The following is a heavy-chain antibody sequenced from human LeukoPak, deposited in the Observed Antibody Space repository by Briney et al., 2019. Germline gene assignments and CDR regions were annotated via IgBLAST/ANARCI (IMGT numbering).Heavy chain of an antibody. Sequence: PGGSLRLSCSASGFPFSSYAMNWVRQAPGKGLEYVSAISDSGGSTYYADSVKGRFTISRDNAKNSLYLQMNSLRAEDTAVYYCARDQELGGAIDYWGQGTLVTVSS. CDR1: GFPFSSYA. CDR2: ISDSGGST. J-gene: IGHJ4*02. D-gene: IGHD3-16*01. V-gene: IGHV3-64*04. CDR3: ARDQELGGAIDY.